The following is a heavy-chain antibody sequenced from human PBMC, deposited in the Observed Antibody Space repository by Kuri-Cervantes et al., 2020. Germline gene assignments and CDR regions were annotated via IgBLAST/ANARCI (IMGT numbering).Heavy chain of an antibody. CDR1: GYSFTSYW. CDR3: ARGRHPRITIFGVVIRAALHFDY. D-gene: IGHD3-3*01. J-gene: IGHJ4*02. Sequence: GGSLRLSCKGSGYSFTSYWIGWVRQATGQGLEWMGWMNPNSGNTGYAQKFQGRVTMTRNTSISTAYMELSSLRSEDTAVYYCARGRHPRITIFGVVIRAALHFDYWGQGTLVTVSS. CDR2: MNPNSGNT. V-gene: IGHV1-8*02.